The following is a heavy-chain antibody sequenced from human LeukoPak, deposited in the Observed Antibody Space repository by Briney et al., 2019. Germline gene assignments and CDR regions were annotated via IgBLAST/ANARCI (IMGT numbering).Heavy chain of an antibody. CDR3: ASLSPTSDAFDI. CDR1: GGSFSGYY. J-gene: IGHJ3*02. D-gene: IGHD5-24*01. CDR2: INHSGST. V-gene: IGHV4-34*01. Sequence: PSETLSLTCAVYGGSFSGYYWSWIRQPPGKGLEWIGEINHSGSTNYNPSLKSRVTISVDTSKNQFSLKLSSVTAADTAVYYCASLSPTSDAFDIWGQGTMVTVSS.